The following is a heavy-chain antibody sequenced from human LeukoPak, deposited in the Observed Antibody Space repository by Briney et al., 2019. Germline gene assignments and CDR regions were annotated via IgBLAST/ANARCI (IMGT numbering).Heavy chain of an antibody. CDR1: GGSFSGYY. CDR3: ARGRRVWGSYRPNFDY. D-gene: IGHD3-16*02. V-gene: IGHV4-34*01. Sequence: PSETLSLTCAVYGGSFSGYYWSWIRQPPGKGLEWSGEINHSESTNYNPSLKSRVTISVDTSKNQFSLKLSSVTAADTAVYYCARGRRVWGSYRPNFDYWGQGTLVTVSS. J-gene: IGHJ4*02. CDR2: INHSEST.